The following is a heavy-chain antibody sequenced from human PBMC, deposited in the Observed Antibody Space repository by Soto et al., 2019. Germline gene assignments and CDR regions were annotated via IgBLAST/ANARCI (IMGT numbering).Heavy chain of an antibody. V-gene: IGHV4-39*01. CDR3: AGFVVPASRNTGFDY. Sequence: SETLSLTCTVSGVSINTNNYYWGWVRQPPGKGLEWIGNIFYSGSTFYNPSLRSRLTISVDTSKNQFSLRLNSVTAVDAAVYYCAGFVVPASRNTGFDYWGQGTLVTVSS. CDR2: IFYSGST. J-gene: IGHJ4*02. CDR1: GVSINTNNYY. D-gene: IGHD2-15*01.